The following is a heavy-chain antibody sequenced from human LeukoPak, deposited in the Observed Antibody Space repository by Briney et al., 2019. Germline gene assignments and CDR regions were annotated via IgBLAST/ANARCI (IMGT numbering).Heavy chain of an antibody. Sequence: PGGSLRLSCAASGFSVSNNYMSWVRQAPGKGLEWVSVIYGADNTYYADSVRGRFTVSRDNSKNTVYLQMNSLRAEDTAVYYRARDGGNLRSKVGMDVWGQGTTVTVSS. V-gene: IGHV3-66*01. D-gene: IGHD4-23*01. CDR3: ARDGGNLRSKVGMDV. CDR1: GFSVSNNY. CDR2: IYGADNT. J-gene: IGHJ6*02.